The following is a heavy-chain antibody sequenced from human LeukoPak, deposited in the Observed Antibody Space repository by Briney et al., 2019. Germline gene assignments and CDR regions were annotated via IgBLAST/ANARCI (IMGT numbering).Heavy chain of an antibody. CDR3: ARHFEILTGYPYYYMDV. J-gene: IGHJ6*03. CDR2: INHSGST. V-gene: IGHV4-34*01. CDR1: GGSFSGYY. D-gene: IGHD3-9*01. Sequence: SETLSLTCAVYGGSFSGYYWSWIRQPPGKGLEWIGEINHSGSTNYNPSLKSRVTISVDTSKNQFSLKLSSVTAADTAVYYCARHFEILTGYPYYYMDVWGKGTTVTISS.